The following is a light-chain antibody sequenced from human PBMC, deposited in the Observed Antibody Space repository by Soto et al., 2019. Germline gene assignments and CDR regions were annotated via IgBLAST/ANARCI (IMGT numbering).Light chain of an antibody. CDR3: FSFTNTSTHV. V-gene: IGLV2-14*01. CDR1: SSDIGAYDY. Sequence: QCALTQPASLSRSPGQSITMSCTGTSSDIGAYDYVSWFQQHPGKAPKLMISEVNNRPSGVSNRFSGSKSDNTAYLTISGLQVEDEAEYFCFSFTNTSTHVCGTGTKVTVL. CDR2: EVN. J-gene: IGLJ1*01.